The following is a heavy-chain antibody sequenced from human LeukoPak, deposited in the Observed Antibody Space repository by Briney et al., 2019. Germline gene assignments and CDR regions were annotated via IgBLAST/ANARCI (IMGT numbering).Heavy chain of an antibody. D-gene: IGHD3-10*01. V-gene: IGHV4-59*08. CDR3: ARYGSGSYSFGMDV. J-gene: IGHJ6*02. Sequence: SSETLSLTCTVSGGSISSYYWSWIRQPPGKGLEWIGYIYYSGSTNYNPSLKSRVTISVGTSKNQFSLKLSSVTAADTAVYYCARYGSGSYSFGMDVWGQGTTVTVSS. CDR2: IYYSGST. CDR1: GGSISSYY.